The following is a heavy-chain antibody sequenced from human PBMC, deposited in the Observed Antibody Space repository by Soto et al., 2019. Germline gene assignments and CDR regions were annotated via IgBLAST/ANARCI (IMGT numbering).Heavy chain of an antibody. CDR3: ARKDQYGYYFDY. D-gene: IGHD2-2*01. Sequence: QVQLQESGPGLVKPSDTLSLTCAVSGYSISSSNWWGWIRQPPGKGLEWIGYIYYSGSTYYNPSLKSRXXMXVXXSKNQFSLKLSSVTAVDTAVYYCARKDQYGYYFDYWGQGTLVTVSS. V-gene: IGHV4-28*01. CDR1: GYSISSSNW. J-gene: IGHJ4*02. CDR2: IYYSGST.